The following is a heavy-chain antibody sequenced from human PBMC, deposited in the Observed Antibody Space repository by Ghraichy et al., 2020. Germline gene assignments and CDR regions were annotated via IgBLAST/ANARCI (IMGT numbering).Heavy chain of an antibody. V-gene: IGHV4-4*07. D-gene: IGHD2-2*01. J-gene: IGHJ1*01. CDR3: ASHPCSSTSCAQHAYFQH. CDR1: GGSISSYY. CDR2: IYTSGST. Sequence: SETLSLTCTVSGGSISSYYWSWIRQPAGKGLEWIGRIYTSGSTNYNPSLKSRVTMSVDTSKNQFSLKLSSVTAADTAVYYCASHPCSSTSCAQHAYFQHWGQGTLVTVSS.